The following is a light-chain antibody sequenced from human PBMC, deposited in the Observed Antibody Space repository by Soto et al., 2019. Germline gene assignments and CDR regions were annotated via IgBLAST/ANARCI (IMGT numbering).Light chain of an antibody. Sequence: IQMTQSPSTLSASVGDRVTITCRASQSISSWLAWYQQKPGKAPKLLIYDASSLESGVPSRFSGSGSGTEFTLTISSLQPDDFATYYCQQYNSYSLFGQGTKLEIK. CDR1: QSISSW. J-gene: IGKJ2*01. CDR2: DAS. CDR3: QQYNSYSL. V-gene: IGKV1-5*01.